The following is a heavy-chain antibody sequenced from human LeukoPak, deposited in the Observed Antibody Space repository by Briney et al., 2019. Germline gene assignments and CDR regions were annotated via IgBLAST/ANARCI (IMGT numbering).Heavy chain of an antibody. Sequence: SETLSLTCTVSGGSISSSTDYWGWIRQPPGKGLEWIGSIYYSGSTYYNPSLKSRVTISVDTSKNQFSLKLNSVTAADTAVYYCATPYSGGYHGLDIWGQGTMVTVSS. J-gene: IGHJ3*02. V-gene: IGHV4-39*01. CDR3: ATPYSGGYHGLDI. CDR1: GGSISSSTDY. CDR2: IYYSGST. D-gene: IGHD1-26*01.